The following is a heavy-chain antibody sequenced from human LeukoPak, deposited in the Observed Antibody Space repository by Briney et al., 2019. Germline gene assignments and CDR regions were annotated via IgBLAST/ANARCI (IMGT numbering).Heavy chain of an antibody. Sequence: ASVKVSCKASGYTFTSYYMHWVRQAPGQGLEWMGIINPSGGSTSYAQKFQGRVTMARDTSTSTGYMELSSLRSEDTAVYYCARTNSSRVYTLDYWGQGTLVTVSS. CDR2: INPSGGST. CDR3: ARTNSSRVYTLDY. V-gene: IGHV1-46*01. CDR1: GYTFTSYY. J-gene: IGHJ4*02. D-gene: IGHD6-13*01.